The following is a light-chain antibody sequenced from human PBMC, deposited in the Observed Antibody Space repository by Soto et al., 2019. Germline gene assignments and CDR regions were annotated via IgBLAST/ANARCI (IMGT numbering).Light chain of an antibody. CDR1: QSLLHSDGKTY. V-gene: IGKV2D-29*01. CDR2: EAS. Sequence: DIVMTQTPLSLSVTPGQPASISCKSSQSLLHSDGKTYLHWYLQMPGQPPQLLIYEASNRFSGVSDRFSGSGSGTDFTLQISRVEAEDVGVYYCQQYNSWPLAFGGGTKVDIK. J-gene: IGKJ4*01. CDR3: QQYNSWPLA.